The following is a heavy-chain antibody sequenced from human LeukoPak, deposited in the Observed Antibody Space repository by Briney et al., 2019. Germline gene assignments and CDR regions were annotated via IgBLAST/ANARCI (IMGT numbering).Heavy chain of an antibody. J-gene: IGHJ4*02. CDR3: TADLPPPRGYDYPFDY. CDR1: GFTFANAW. CDR2: IKSKTDGETT. V-gene: IGHV3-15*01. Sequence: GGSLRLSFAASGFTFANAWMSWVRQAPGKGLECVGRIKSKTDGETTDYAAPVKGRFTMSRDDSKNMLYLQMNSLKSEDTAVYYCTADLPPPRGYDYPFDYWGQGSLVTVSS. D-gene: IGHD5-12*01.